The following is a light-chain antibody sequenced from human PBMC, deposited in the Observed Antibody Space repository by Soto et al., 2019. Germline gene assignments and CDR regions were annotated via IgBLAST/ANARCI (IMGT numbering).Light chain of an antibody. CDR1: QSVGTRF. CDR2: GAS. CDR3: QQYGSSLPWT. V-gene: IGKV3-20*01. J-gene: IGKJ1*01. Sequence: EIVLTQSPGTLSLSPWERATLSCRASQSVGTRFLAWYQQKPGQAPRLLIYGASSRATGIPDRFSGSGSGTDFTLTISRLEPEDFAVYYCQQYGSSLPWTFGQGTKVEIK.